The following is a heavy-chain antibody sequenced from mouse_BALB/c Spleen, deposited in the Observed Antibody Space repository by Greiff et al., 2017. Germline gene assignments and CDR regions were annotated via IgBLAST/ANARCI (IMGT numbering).Heavy chain of an antibody. Sequence: QVQLKESGAELVRPGVSVKISCKGSGYTFTDYAMHWVKQSHAKSLEWIGVISTYYGDASYTQKLKGKATMTVDESSSTAYMEHAGLTSEDSAIYYCARAYDRYDGDFDVWGAGNTVTVSS. CDR2: ISTYYGDA. CDR1: GYTFTDYA. D-gene: IGHD2-14*01. V-gene: IGHV1S137*01. CDR3: ARAYDRYDGDFDV. J-gene: IGHJ1*01.